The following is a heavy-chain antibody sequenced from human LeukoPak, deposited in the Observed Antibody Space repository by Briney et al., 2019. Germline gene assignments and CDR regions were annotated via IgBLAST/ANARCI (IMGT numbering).Heavy chain of an antibody. CDR1: GFTFSSYS. Sequence: GGSLRLSCAASGFTFSSYSMNWVRRAPGKGLEWVSSISSSSSYIYYADSVKGRFTISRDNAKNSLYLQMNSLRAEDTAVYYCARDLDGDYDPDYWGQGTLVTVSS. CDR2: ISSSSSYI. CDR3: ARDLDGDYDPDY. J-gene: IGHJ4*02. V-gene: IGHV3-21*01. D-gene: IGHD4-17*01.